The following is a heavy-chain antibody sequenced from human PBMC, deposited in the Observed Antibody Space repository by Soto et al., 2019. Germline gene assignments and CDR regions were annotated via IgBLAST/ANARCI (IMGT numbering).Heavy chain of an antibody. CDR2: IRGSGGST. J-gene: IGHJ6*02. Sequence: LGLSCAASGFTFSSYAMSWVRQAPGKGLEWVSSIRGSGGSTYYADSVKGRFTISRDNSKNTLYLQMNSLRAEDTAVYYCAKPLGGYYYYGIDVWGQGTKV. V-gene: IGHV3-23*01. CDR3: AKPLGGYYYYGIDV. CDR1: GFTFSSYA.